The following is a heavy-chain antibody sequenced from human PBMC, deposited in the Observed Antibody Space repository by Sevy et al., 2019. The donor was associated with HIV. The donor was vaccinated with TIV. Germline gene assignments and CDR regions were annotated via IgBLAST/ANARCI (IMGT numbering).Heavy chain of an antibody. D-gene: IGHD1-1*01. CDR3: ARDHVGEMATIGPIDAFDI. J-gene: IGHJ3*02. V-gene: IGHV1-18*01. CDR2: ISAYNGNT. Sequence: ASLKVSCKASGYTFTSYGISWVRQAPGQGLEWMGWISAYNGNTNYAQKLQGRVTMTTDTSTSTAYMELRSLRSDDTAVYYCARDHVGEMATIGPIDAFDIWGQGTMVTVSS. CDR1: GYTFTSYG.